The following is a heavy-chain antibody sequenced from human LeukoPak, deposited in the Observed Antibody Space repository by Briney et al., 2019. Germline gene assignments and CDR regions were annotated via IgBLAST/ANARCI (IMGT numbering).Heavy chain of an antibody. D-gene: IGHD1-20*01. V-gene: IGHV3-48*03. J-gene: IGHJ3*02. CDR1: GFTFSSYE. CDR3: ARDGITGTKDAFDI. Sequence: PGGSLRLSCAASGFTFSSYEMNWVRQAPGKGLAWVSYISSSGSTIYYADSVKGRFTISRDNAKNSLYLQMNSLRAGDTAVYYCARDGITGTKDAFDIWGQGTMVTVSS. CDR2: ISSSGSTI.